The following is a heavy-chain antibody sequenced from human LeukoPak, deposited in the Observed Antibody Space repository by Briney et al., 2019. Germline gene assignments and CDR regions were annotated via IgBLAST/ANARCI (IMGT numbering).Heavy chain of an antibody. V-gene: IGHV4-39*01. J-gene: IGHJ3*02. CDR3: AIPNLAYCGGDCYSWIHAFDI. CDR1: GGSISSSSYY. D-gene: IGHD2-21*02. Sequence: SETLSLTCTVSGGSISSSSYYWGWIRQPPGKGLEWIGSIYYSGSTYYNPSLKSRVTISVDTSKNQFSLKLSSVTAADTAVYYCAIPNLAYCGGDCYSWIHAFDIWGQGTMVTVSS. CDR2: IYYSGST.